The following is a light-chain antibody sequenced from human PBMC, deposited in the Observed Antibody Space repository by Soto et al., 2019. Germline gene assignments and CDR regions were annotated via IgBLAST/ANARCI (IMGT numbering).Light chain of an antibody. J-gene: IGLJ3*02. Sequence: QSALTQPASVSGSPGQSITTSCTGTSSDVGGYNYVSWYQQYPGKAPKVMIFDVSNRPSGVSDRFSGSKSGNTAFLTISGLQAEDEADYYCSSYTSSSTRLFGGGTKLTVL. CDR3: SSYTSSSTRL. CDR1: SSDVGGYNY. CDR2: DVS. V-gene: IGLV2-14*01.